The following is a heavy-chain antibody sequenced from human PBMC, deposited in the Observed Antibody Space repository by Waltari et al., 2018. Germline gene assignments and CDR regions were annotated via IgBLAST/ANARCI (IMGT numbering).Heavy chain of an antibody. J-gene: IGHJ5*02. Sequence: EVQLLESAGGLVQPGGSLRLSCAASGFTCSSYAMSGVRQAPGKGLEWVSVIYSGGSTYYADSVKGRFTISRDNSKNTLYLQMNSLRAEDTAVYYCAKEDDSSLFDPWGQGTLVTVSS. D-gene: IGHD3-22*01. CDR2: IYSGGST. CDR3: AKEDDSSLFDP. CDR1: GFTCSSYA. V-gene: IGHV3-23*03.